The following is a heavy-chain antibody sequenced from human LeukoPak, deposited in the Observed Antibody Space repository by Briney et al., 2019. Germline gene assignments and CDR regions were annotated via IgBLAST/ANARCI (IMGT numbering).Heavy chain of an antibody. V-gene: IGHV4-59*08. CDR2: IYYSGST. CDR3: ARLPYYYDSSGYVGY. J-gene: IGHJ4*02. CDR1: GGSISSYY. Sequence: SETLSLTCTVSGGSISSYYWSWIRQPPGKGLEWIGYIYYSGSTNYNPSLKSRVTISVDTSKNQFSLKLSSVTAADTAVYYCARLPYYYDSSGYVGYWGQGTQVTVSS. D-gene: IGHD3-22*01.